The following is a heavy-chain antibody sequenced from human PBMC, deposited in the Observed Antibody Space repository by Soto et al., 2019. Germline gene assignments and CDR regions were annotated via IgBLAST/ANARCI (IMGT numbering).Heavy chain of an antibody. Sequence: EVQLLESGGGLVQPGGSLRLSCAASGFTFSIYAMSWVRQAPGKGLEWVSAISSSGGNTYYADSVKGRFIISRDNSKNTLYLQRNSLRAEDSAVYYCATPGSLYYDLWTAPVNYWGQGSLVTVSS. J-gene: IGHJ4*02. CDR3: ATPGSLYYDLWTAPVNY. CDR1: GFTFSIYA. CDR2: ISSSGGNT. D-gene: IGHD3-3*01. V-gene: IGHV3-23*01.